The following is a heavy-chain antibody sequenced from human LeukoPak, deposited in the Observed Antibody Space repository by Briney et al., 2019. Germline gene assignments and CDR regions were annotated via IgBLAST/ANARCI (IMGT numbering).Heavy chain of an antibody. V-gene: IGHV3-53*01. D-gene: IGHD1-26*01. CDR1: GFTFSSYC. Sequence: GGSLRLSCKASGFTFSSYCMSWVRQAPGQGLEWVALIYSGGNTDYSDSVKGRFTISRDDSKNTLYIQMNSLRAEDTAVYYCAREPPVWRESLPSRHFDYWGQGTLVTVSS. CDR2: IYSGGNT. CDR3: AREPPVWRESLPSRHFDY. J-gene: IGHJ4*02.